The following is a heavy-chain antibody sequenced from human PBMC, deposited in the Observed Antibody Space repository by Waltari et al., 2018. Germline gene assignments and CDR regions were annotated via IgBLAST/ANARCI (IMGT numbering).Heavy chain of an antibody. CDR1: GGSISSYY. CDR3: ARDRPNYYYYYMDV. Sequence: QVQLQESGPGLVKPSETLSLTCTVSGGSISSYYWSWIRPPAGKGLEWIGRIYTSGSTNYNPSLKSRVTMSVDTSKNQFSLKLSSVTAADTAVYYCARDRPNYYYYYMDVWGKGTTVTISS. J-gene: IGHJ6*03. V-gene: IGHV4-4*07. CDR2: IYTSGST.